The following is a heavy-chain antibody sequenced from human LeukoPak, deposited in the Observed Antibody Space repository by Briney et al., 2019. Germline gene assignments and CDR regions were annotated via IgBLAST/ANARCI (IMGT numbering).Heavy chain of an antibody. CDR1: GFTFSSYS. V-gene: IGHV3-21*01. CDR2: ITSSSAYI. CDR3: VRDRDGYNFDY. D-gene: IGHD5-24*01. Sequence: GGSLRLSCAASGFTFSSYSMNWVRQAPGKGLEWVSSITSSSAYIYYADSLKGRFTISRDNAKNSLSLQMNSPRADDTAVYYCVRDRDGYNFDYWGQGTLVTVSS. J-gene: IGHJ4*02.